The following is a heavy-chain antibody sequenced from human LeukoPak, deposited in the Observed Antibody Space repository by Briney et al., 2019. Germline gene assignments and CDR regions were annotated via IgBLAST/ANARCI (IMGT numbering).Heavy chain of an antibody. CDR3: ARAQTRATVIALDY. Sequence: ASVKVSCKASGYTFTSYYMHWVRPAPGQGLEWMGIINPSGGSTSYAQKFQGRVTMTTDTSTSTAYMELRSLRSDDTAVYYCARAQTRATVIALDYWGQGTLVTVSS. CDR1: GYTFTSYY. D-gene: IGHD3-22*01. CDR2: INPSGGST. J-gene: IGHJ4*02. V-gene: IGHV1-46*01.